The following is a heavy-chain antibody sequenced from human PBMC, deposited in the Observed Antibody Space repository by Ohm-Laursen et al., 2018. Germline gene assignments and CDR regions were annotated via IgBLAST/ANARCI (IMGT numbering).Heavy chain of an antibody. CDR1: GGSISSSSYY. D-gene: IGHD3-10*01. Sequence: TLSLTCTVSGGSISSSSYYWGWIRQPPGKGLEWIGSIYYSGSTYYNPSLKSRVTISVDTSKNQFSLKLSSVTAADTAVYYCARTYYYGSGRDYWGQGTLVTVSS. CDR2: IYYSGST. V-gene: IGHV4-39*01. J-gene: IGHJ4*02. CDR3: ARTYYYGSGRDY.